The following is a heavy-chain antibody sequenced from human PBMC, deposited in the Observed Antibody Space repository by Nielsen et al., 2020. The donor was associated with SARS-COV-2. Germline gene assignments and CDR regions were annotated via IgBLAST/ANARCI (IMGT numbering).Heavy chain of an antibody. V-gene: IGHV3-33*08. Sequence: GGSLRLSCAASGFTFSSCDMHWVRQAPGKGLEWVAVISYDGSNRYYADSVKGRFTISRDNSKNTLYLQMNSLRAEDTAVYYCARDVGSSGYYSRHYYYGMDVWGQGTTVTVSS. CDR1: GFTFSSCD. CDR3: ARDVGSSGYYSRHYYYGMDV. CDR2: ISYDGSNR. J-gene: IGHJ6*02. D-gene: IGHD3-22*01.